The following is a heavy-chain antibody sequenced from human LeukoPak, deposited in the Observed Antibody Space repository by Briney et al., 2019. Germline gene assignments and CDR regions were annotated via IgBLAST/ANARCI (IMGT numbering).Heavy chain of an antibody. CDR2: ISGSGGST. D-gene: IGHD3-3*01. V-gene: IGHV3-23*01. CDR1: GFTFSSYA. CDR3: ASPLLRFLEWSY. Sequence: PGGSLRLSCAASGFTFSSYAMSWVRQAPGKGLEWVPAISGSGGSTYYADSVKGRFTISRDNSKNTLYLQMNSLRAEDTAVYYCASPLLRFLEWSYWGQGTLVTVSS. J-gene: IGHJ4*02.